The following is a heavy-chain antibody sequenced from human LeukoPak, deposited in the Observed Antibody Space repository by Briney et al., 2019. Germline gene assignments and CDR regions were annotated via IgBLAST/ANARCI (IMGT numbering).Heavy chain of an antibody. J-gene: IGHJ3*02. CDR1: GFTFSSYS. Sequence: GGSLRLSCAASGFTFSSYSMNWVRQAPGKGLEWVSYISSSSSTIYYADSVKGRFTISRDNAKNSLYLQMNSLRAEDTAVYYCASTWDPNAFDIWGQGTMVTVPS. CDR3: ASTWDPNAFDI. V-gene: IGHV3-48*01. D-gene: IGHD1-26*01. CDR2: ISSSSSTI.